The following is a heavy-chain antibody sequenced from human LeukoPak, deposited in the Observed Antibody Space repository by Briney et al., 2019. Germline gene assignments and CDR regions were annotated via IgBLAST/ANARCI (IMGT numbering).Heavy chain of an antibody. Sequence: GASVKVSCKASGYTFTSFDINWVRQATGQGLEWLGWMTPNSGQTGYAQKFQGRVTLTRDTSTSTAYMELSSLTSEDTAVYYCARNECATGWFDHWGQGTVVTVSS. CDR3: ARNECATGWFDH. CDR1: GYTFTSFD. J-gene: IGHJ5*02. D-gene: IGHD1-1*01. CDR2: MTPNSGQT. V-gene: IGHV1-8*01.